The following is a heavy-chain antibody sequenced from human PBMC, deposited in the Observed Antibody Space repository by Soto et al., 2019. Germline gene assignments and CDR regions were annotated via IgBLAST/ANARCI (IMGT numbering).Heavy chain of an antibody. J-gene: IGHJ6*02. CDR2: ISAYNGNT. Sequence: VSVKVSCKASGYTFTSYVINWVRQAPGQGLEWMGWISAYNGNTNYAQKLQGRVTMTTDKSTSTAYMELRSLRSDDTAVYYCAREDRDRETGLVPAAIDGMDFWGQGTTVTVSS. D-gene: IGHD2-2*01. CDR3: AREDRDRETGLVPAAIDGMDF. CDR1: GYTFTSYV. V-gene: IGHV1-18*01.